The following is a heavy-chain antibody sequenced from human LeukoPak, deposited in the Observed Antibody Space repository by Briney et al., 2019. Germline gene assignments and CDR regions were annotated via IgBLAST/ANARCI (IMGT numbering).Heavy chain of an antibody. J-gene: IGHJ4*02. D-gene: IGHD5-18*01. V-gene: IGHV4-59*01. Sequence: PSETLSLTCTVTNGSISSFYWTWIRQPPGKGLEWIAYIYYTGTTDYNPSLKSRVTISVDTSKNQFSLKLSSVTAADTAVYYCARGYGRYFDYWGQGTLVTVSS. CDR1: NGSISSFY. CDR3: ARGYGRYFDY. CDR2: IYYTGTT.